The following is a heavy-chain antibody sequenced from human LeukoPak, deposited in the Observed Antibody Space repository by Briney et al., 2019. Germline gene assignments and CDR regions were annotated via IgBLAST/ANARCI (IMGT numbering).Heavy chain of an antibody. CDR2: ISSSSSTI. V-gene: IGHV3-48*04. D-gene: IGHD4-17*01. Sequence: GGSLRLSCAASGFTFSSYSMNWVRQAPGKGLEWVSYISSSSSTIYYADSVKGRFTISRDNAKNSLYLQMNSLRAEDTAVYYCARDRGYGDLHFDYWGQGTLVTVSS. CDR3: ARDRGYGDLHFDY. CDR1: GFTFSSYS. J-gene: IGHJ4*02.